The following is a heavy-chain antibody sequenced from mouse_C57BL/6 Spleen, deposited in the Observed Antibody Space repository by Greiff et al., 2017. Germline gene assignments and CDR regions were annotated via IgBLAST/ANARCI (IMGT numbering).Heavy chain of an antibody. CDR1: GFTFSSYA. CDR3: ARAITTVVALDY. J-gene: IGHJ2*01. Sequence: EVKVEESGGGLVKPGGSLKLSCAASGFTFSSYAMSWVRQTPEKRLEWVATISDGGSYTYYPDNVKGRFTISRDNAKNNLYLQMSHLKSEDTAMYYCARAITTVVALDYWGQGTTLTVSS. V-gene: IGHV5-4*03. CDR2: ISDGGSYT. D-gene: IGHD1-1*01.